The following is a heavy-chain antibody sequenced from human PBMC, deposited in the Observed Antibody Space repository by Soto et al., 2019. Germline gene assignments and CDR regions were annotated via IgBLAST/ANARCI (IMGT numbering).Heavy chain of an antibody. CDR3: AREVPVKGGQGTMASFDY. CDR2: IKSKTDGGTT. J-gene: IGHJ4*02. Sequence: GGSLRLSCAASGFTFSNAWMNWVRQAPGKGLEWVGRIKSKTDGGTTDYAAPVKGRFTISRDDSKNTLYLQMNSLKTEDTAVYFCAREVPVKGGQGTMASFDYWGQGT. CDR1: GFTFSNAW. V-gene: IGHV3-15*07. D-gene: IGHD1-7*01.